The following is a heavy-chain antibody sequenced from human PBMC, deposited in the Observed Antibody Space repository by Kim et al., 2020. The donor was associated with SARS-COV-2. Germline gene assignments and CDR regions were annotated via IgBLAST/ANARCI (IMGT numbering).Heavy chain of an antibody. J-gene: IGHJ6*02. V-gene: IGHV4-4*02. CDR2: IYHSGST. D-gene: IGHD3-3*01. CDR1: GGSISSSNW. Sequence: SETLSLTCAVSGGSISSSNWWSWVRQPPGKGLEWIGEIYHSGSTNYNPSLKSRVTISVDKSKNQFSLKLSSVTAADTAVYYCARDFNAGDFWSGYYHRIMGGVDYYYYYGMDVWGQGTTVTVSS. CDR3: ARDFNAGDFWSGYYHRIMGGVDYYYYYGMDV.